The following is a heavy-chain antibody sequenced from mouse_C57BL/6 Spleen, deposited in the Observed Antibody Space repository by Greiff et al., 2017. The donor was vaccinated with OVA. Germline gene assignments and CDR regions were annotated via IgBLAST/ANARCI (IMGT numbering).Heavy chain of an antibody. CDR2: ISNGGGST. J-gene: IGHJ3*01. V-gene: IGHV5-12*01. CDR1: GFTFSDYY. CDR3: AKHDY. Sequence: DVHLVESGGGLVQPGGSLKLSCAASGFTFSDYYMYWVRQTPEKRLEWVAYISNGGGSTYYPDTVKGRFTISRDNAKNTLYLQMSRLKSEDTAMYYCAKHDYWGQGTLVTVSA.